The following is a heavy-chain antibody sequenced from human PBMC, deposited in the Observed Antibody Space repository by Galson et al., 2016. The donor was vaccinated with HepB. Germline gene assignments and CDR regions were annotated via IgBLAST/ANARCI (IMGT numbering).Heavy chain of an antibody. J-gene: IGHJ4*02. CDR3: AGGGGFSVGAYFDS. D-gene: IGHD3-16*01. CDR1: TFTFSDYY. CDR2: IAGSGRPI. V-gene: IGHV3-11*01. Sequence: SLRLSCAASTFTFSDYYMSWIRQAPGRGLEWISYIAGSGRPIYYADSVKGRFTISRDNAKNSLYLQMNSLRADDTAVYYCAGGGGFSVGAYFDSWGQGTLVTVSS.